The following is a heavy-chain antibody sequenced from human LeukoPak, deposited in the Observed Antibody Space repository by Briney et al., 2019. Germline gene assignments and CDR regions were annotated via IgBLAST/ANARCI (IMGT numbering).Heavy chain of an antibody. D-gene: IGHD3-22*01. V-gene: IGHV1-18*01. CDR1: GYNFANYG. Sequence: ASVKVSCKTSGYNFANYGISWVRQAPGQGLEWVGWISGSNGNTNYAQSLQGRVIMTTDTSTTTVHMELRNLRSDDTAVYYCARVQDIEMRVEDFWGQGTLVTVSS. CDR2: ISGSNGNT. J-gene: IGHJ4*02. CDR3: ARVQDIEMRVEDF.